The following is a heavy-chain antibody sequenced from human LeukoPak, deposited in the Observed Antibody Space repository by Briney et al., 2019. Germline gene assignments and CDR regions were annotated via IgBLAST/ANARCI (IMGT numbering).Heavy chain of an antibody. CDR1: GYTFTGYY. V-gene: IGHV1-2*02. CDR3: ARGVAVAGTADY. D-gene: IGHD6-19*01. J-gene: IGHJ4*02. Sequence: GASVKVSRKASGYTFTGYYMHWVRQAPGQGLEWMGWINPNSGGTNYAQKFQGRVTMTRDTSISTAYMELSRLRSGDTAVYYCARGVAVAGTADYWGQGTLVTVSS. CDR2: INPNSGGT.